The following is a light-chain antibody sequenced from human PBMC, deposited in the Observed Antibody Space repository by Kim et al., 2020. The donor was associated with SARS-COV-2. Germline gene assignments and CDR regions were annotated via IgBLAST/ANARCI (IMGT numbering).Light chain of an antibody. Sequence: ASDGDRVTITCRASQIITNFLIWYQQRPGKAPNLLIYAAYNLQRGVPSRFSGSGSGTDFTLTITSLQPEDFGTYYCQQSYSTPWTFGQGTKVDIK. CDR3: QQSYSTPWT. CDR1: QIITNF. V-gene: IGKV1-39*01. J-gene: IGKJ1*01. CDR2: AAY.